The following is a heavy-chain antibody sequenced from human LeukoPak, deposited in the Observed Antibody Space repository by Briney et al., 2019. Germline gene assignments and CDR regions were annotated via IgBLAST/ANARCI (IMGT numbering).Heavy chain of an antibody. CDR3: ARSHVLLRFLEWLTIGY. CDR1: GYTFTGYY. J-gene: IGHJ4*02. D-gene: IGHD3-3*01. V-gene: IGHV1-2*02. Sequence: ASVKVSCKASGYTFTGYYMHWVRQAPGQGLEWMGWINPNSGGTNYAQKFQGRVTMTRDTSISTAYMELSRLRSDDTAVYYCARSHVLLRFLEWLTIGYGGQGPLVTVSP. CDR2: INPNSGGT.